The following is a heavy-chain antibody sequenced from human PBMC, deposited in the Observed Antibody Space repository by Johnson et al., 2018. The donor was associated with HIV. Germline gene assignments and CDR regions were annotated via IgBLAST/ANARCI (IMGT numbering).Heavy chain of an antibody. Sequence: VQLVESGGGLVQPGGSLRLSCAASGFTVSSNYMNWVRQAPGKGLEWVSIIYSGGSTYYADSVKGRFTISRDSSKNTVYLQMNNLRAEDTAVYNCARGVRGVIIYWGQGTMVAVSS. V-gene: IGHV3-66*01. CDR1: GFTVSSNY. J-gene: IGHJ3*01. CDR2: IYSGGST. D-gene: IGHD3-10*01. CDR3: ARGVRGVIIY.